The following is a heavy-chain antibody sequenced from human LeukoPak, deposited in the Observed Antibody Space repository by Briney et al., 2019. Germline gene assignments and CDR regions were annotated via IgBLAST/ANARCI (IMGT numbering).Heavy chain of an antibody. Sequence: GESLKISCKGSGYRFTIYWIGWVRQMPGKGLEWVGIIYPCDSDTRYSPSFQGQVTLSADKSISTAYLQWSSLNASDTAMYYCARRGVTTYAFDIWGQGTMVSVSS. V-gene: IGHV5-51*01. J-gene: IGHJ3*02. CDR2: IYPCDSDT. CDR1: GYRFTIYW. D-gene: IGHD4-17*01. CDR3: ARRGVTTYAFDI.